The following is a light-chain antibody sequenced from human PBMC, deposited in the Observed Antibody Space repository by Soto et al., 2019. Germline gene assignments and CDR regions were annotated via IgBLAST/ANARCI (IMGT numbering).Light chain of an antibody. CDR3: QRYNNAPRT. V-gene: IGKV1-27*01. CDR1: QGISNY. J-gene: IGKJ1*01. Sequence: DIQMTQSPSSLSGSVGDSVTITCRASQGISNYLAWYQQRPGKAPTLLIYAASTLQSGVPSRFSGSGSGTAFTLTISSLQPEDVATYYCQRYNNAPRTFGQGTKVEIK. CDR2: AAS.